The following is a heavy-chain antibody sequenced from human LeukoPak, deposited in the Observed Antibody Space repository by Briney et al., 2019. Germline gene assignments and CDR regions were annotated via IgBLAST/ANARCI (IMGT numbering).Heavy chain of an antibody. V-gene: IGHV3-23*01. D-gene: IGHD2-8*02. CDR3: AKEGLLGGYYFDL. CDR1: GFTFSRHS. CDR2: VGGRGGPRT. Sequence: GRSLRLSCAASGFTFSRHSMAWVRQAPGRGLEWVSTVGGRGGPRTFYADSVQGRFTVSRDNSRDTVYLQMDSLGAEDTAIYYCAKEGLLGGYYFDLWGQGALVTVSS. J-gene: IGHJ4*02.